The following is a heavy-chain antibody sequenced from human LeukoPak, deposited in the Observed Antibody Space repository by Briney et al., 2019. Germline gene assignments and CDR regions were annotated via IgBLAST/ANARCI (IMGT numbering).Heavy chain of an antibody. D-gene: IGHD5-24*01. Sequence: GGSLGLSCAASGFTFSRYAMNWVRQAPGKGLEWVSSISSSSSYIYYADSVKGRFTISRDNAKNSLYLQMNSLRVEDTAVYYCVRVGIDGYGYWGQGTLVTVSS. CDR3: VRVGIDGYGY. CDR2: ISSSSSYI. J-gene: IGHJ4*02. CDR1: GFTFSRYA. V-gene: IGHV3-21*01.